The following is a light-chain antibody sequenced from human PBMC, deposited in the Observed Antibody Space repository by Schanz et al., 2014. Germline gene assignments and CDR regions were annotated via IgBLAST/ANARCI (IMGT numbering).Light chain of an antibody. V-gene: IGLV2-8*01. CDR3: SSYAGGNNLYV. CDR1: SSDVGGYNY. CDR2: EVN. J-gene: IGLJ1*01. Sequence: QSALTQPPSASGSPGQSVTISCTGTSSDVGGYNYVSWYQQHPGKAPKLMIYEVNKRPSGVPDRFTGSKSGNTASLTVSGLQAEDEGDYYCSSYAGGNNLYVFGTGTKLTVL.